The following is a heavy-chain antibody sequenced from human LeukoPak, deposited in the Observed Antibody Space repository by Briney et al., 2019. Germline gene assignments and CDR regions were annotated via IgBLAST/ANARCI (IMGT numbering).Heavy chain of an antibody. D-gene: IGHD6-13*01. Sequence: SETLSLTCAVYGGSFSSYYWSWIRQPPGKGLEWIGEINHSGSTNYNPSLKSRVTISVDPSKNQFSLKLSSVTAADTAVYYCARGLGRHSSSWYGHYWGQGTLVTVSS. CDR1: GGSFSSYY. J-gene: IGHJ4*02. CDR3: ARGLGRHSSSWYGHY. V-gene: IGHV4-34*01. CDR2: INHSGST.